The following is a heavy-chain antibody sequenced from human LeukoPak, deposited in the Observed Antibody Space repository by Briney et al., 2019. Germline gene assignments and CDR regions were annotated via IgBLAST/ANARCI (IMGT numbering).Heavy chain of an antibody. D-gene: IGHD3-9*01. CDR1: GYVFGVYG. CDR2: IAPYEGNA. V-gene: IGHV1-18*01. CDR3: ASNFIRTGYFGEYYLH. Sequence: ASVKVSCKVSGYVFGVYGVSWVRQAPDQGLEWLGWIAPYEGNAQYTPKLQDRIIVTADTATTTVYMELKSLSKDDTAVYYCASNFIRTGYFGEYYLHWGQGTQVVVSS. J-gene: IGHJ4*02.